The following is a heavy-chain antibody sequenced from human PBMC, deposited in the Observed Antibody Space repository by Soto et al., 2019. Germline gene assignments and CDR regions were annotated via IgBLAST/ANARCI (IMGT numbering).Heavy chain of an antibody. CDR2: INHSGST. V-gene: IGHV4-34*01. J-gene: IGHJ2*01. CDR3: ARKYSGSHYVLIRPSWYFDL. Sequence: PSETLSLTCAVYGGSFSGYYWSWIRQPPGKGLEWIGEINHSGSTNYNPSLKSRVTISVDTSKNQFSLKLSSVTAADTAVYYCARKYSGSHYVLIRPSWYFDLWGRGTLVTVSS. CDR1: GGSFSGYY. D-gene: IGHD1-26*01.